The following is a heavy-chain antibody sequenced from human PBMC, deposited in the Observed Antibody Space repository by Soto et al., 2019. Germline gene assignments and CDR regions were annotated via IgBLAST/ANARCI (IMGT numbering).Heavy chain of an antibody. CDR1: GYTFTSYA. D-gene: IGHD5-12*01. Sequence: QVQLVQSGAEVKKPGASVKVSCKASGYTFTSYAMHWVRQAPGQTLEWMGWINAGNGNTKYSQKVQARVTITRDTYAGTSYLELSRLRSADTAVYYCARGGDNDVDIVVTITYHLGYCGQGTLVTVCS. CDR2: INAGNGNT. J-gene: IGHJ4*02. V-gene: IGHV1-3*01. CDR3: ARGGDNDVDIVVTITYHLGY.